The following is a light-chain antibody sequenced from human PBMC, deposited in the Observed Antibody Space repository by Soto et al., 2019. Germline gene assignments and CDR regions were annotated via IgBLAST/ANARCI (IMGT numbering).Light chain of an antibody. V-gene: IGLV1-44*01. J-gene: IGLJ1*01. CDR1: SSNIGSNT. CDR2: SNN. Sequence: VLTQPPSASGTPGQRVTISCSGSSSNIGSNTVNWYQQLPGTAPKLLIYSNNQRPSGVPDRFSGSKSGTSASLAISGLQSEDEADYYCAAWDDSLNGLYVFGTGTKLTVL. CDR3: AAWDDSLNGLYV.